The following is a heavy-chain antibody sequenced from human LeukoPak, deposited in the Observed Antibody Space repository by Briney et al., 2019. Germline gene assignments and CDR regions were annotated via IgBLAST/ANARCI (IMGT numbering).Heavy chain of an antibody. CDR1: GFTFSSYS. CDR3: ARGYSSSLFDI. D-gene: IGHD6-13*01. V-gene: IGHV3-21*01. Sequence: GGSLRLSCAASGFTFSSYSMNWVRQAPGKGLEWVSSISSSSSYIYYADLVKGRFTISRDDAKNSLYLQMNSLRAEDTAVYYCARGYSSSLFDIWGQGTMVTVSS. J-gene: IGHJ3*02. CDR2: ISSSSSYI.